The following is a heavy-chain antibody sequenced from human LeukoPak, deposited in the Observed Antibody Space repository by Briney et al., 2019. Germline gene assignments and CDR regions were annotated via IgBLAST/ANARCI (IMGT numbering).Heavy chain of an antibody. D-gene: IGHD2-15*01. V-gene: IGHV3-48*01. Sequence: PGGSLRLSCAASGFTFISYSMNWVRQAPGKGLEWVSYISSSSSTIYYADSVKGQFTISRDNAKNSLYLQMNSLRAEDTAVYYCARDAPGYSAGLFDYWGQGTLVTVSS. CDR1: GFTFISYS. CDR3: ARDAPGYSAGLFDY. CDR2: ISSSSSTI. J-gene: IGHJ4*02.